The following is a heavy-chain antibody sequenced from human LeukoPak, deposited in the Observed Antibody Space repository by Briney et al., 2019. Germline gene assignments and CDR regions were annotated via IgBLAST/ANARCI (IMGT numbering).Heavy chain of an antibody. CDR2: ISAYNGNT. CDR3: ARDPSWFGELHFDY. V-gene: IGHV1-18*01. D-gene: IGHD3-10*01. Sequence: ASVKVSCKASGYTFTSYGISWVRQAPGQGLVWMGWISAYNGNTNYAQKLQGRVTMTTDTSTGTAYMELRSLRSDDTAVYYCARDPSWFGELHFDYWGQGTLVTVSS. J-gene: IGHJ4*02. CDR1: GYTFTSYG.